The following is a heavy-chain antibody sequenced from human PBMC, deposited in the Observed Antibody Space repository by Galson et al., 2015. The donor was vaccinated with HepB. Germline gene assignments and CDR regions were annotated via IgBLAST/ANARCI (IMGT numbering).Heavy chain of an antibody. CDR2: IIPIFGTA. D-gene: IGHD3-3*01. Sequence: SVKVSCKASGGTFSSYAISWVRQAPGQGLEWMGGIIPIFGTANYAQKFQGRVTITADESTSTAYMELSSLRSEDTAVYYCASGPLGDDFWSGYSGYWGQGTLVTVSS. CDR3: ASGPLGDDFWSGYSGY. J-gene: IGHJ4*02. V-gene: IGHV1-69*13. CDR1: GGTFSSYA.